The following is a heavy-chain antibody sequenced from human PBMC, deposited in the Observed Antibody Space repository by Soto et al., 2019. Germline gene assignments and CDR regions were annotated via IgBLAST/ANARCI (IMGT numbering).Heavy chain of an antibody. Sequence: SVKVSCKASGGTFSRYAISWVRQAPGQGPEWMGGIIPLFGTANYAQRFQGRVRITADESTTTAYMELRGLRSEDTAVYYCARGVHLDSGGYYYFYWGQGTLVTVSS. CDR3: ARGVHLDSGGYYYFY. CDR2: IIPLFGTA. D-gene: IGHD3-22*01. J-gene: IGHJ4*02. CDR1: GGTFSRYA. V-gene: IGHV1-69*13.